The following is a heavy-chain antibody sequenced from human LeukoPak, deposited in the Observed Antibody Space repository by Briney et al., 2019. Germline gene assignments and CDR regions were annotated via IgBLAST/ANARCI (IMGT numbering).Heavy chain of an antibody. Sequence: GGSLRLSCAASGFTFEDYAMYWVRQAPGKGLEWVSSISWNSGNIDYADSVKGRFTISRDNAKNSLYLQMNSLRAEDTALYYSAKDMGHVGVALDWGQGTLVTVSS. D-gene: IGHD1-26*01. CDR2: ISWNSGNI. J-gene: IGHJ4*02. CDR3: AKDMGHVGVALD. CDR1: GFTFEDYA. V-gene: IGHV3-9*01.